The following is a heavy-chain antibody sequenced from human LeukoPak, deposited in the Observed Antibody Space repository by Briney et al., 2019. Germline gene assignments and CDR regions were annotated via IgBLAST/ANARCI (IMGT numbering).Heavy chain of an antibody. CDR1: GFTFSSYG. V-gene: IGHV3-30*02. Sequence: PGGSLRLSCAASGFTFSSYGMHWVRQAPGKGLEWVAFIRYDGSNKYYADSVKGRFTISRDNSKNTLYLQMNSLRAEDTAVYYCAKVNSSSSAFDYWGQGTLVTVSS. D-gene: IGHD6-6*01. J-gene: IGHJ4*02. CDR2: IRYDGSNK. CDR3: AKVNSSSSAFDY.